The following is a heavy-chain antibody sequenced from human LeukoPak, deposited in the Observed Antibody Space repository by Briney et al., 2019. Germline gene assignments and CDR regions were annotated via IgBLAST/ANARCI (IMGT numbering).Heavy chain of an antibody. J-gene: IGHJ6*02. CDR1: GYTFTGYY. CDR2: INPNSGGT. D-gene: IGHD6-13*01. V-gene: IGHV1-2*02. Sequence: ASVKVSCKASGYTFTGYYMHWVRQAPGQGLEWMGWINPNSGGTNYAQKFQGRVTMTRDTSISTAYMELSRLRSDDTAVYYCARGRLPLGAAGYYYYYYGMDVWGQGTTVTVSS. CDR3: ARGRLPLGAAGYYYYYYGMDV.